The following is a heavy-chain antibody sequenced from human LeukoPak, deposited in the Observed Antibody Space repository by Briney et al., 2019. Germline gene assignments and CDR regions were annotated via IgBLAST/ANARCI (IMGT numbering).Heavy chain of an antibody. CDR2: IIPIFGTA. CDR3: AAPLYCSGGSCSRPYFDY. CDR1: GFTFSSYA. D-gene: IGHD2-15*01. Sequence: PGGSLRLSCAASGFTFSSYAISWVRQAPGQGLEWMGGIIPIFGTANYAQKFQGRVTITADRSTSTAYMELSSLRSEDTAVYYCAAPLYCSGGSCSRPYFDYWGQGTLVTVSS. V-gene: IGHV1-69*06. J-gene: IGHJ4*02.